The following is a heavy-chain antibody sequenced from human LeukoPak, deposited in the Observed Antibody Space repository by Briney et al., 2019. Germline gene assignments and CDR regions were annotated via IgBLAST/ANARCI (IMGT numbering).Heavy chain of an antibody. V-gene: IGHV4-61*02. CDR3: ARHFGRKGGAFDI. Sequence: SQTLSLTCTVSGGSISSGSYYWSWIRQPAGKGLEWIGRIYTSGSTNYNPSLKSRVTISVDTSKNQFSLKLSSVTAADTAVYYCARHFGRKGGAFDIWGQGTMVTVSS. CDR1: GGSISSGSYY. CDR2: IYTSGST. D-gene: IGHD3-10*01. J-gene: IGHJ3*02.